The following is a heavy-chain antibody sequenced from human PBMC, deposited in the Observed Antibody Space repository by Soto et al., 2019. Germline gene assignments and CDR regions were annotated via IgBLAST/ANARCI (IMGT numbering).Heavy chain of an antibody. Sequence: ASVKVSCKSSGYTFVDYGISWVRQAPGQGLEWMGWISAYNGNTNYVQKLQGRVTMTTDTSTSTAYMELRSLRSDDTAVYYCARDRPLRGFYSYYGMDVWGQGTTVTVSS. J-gene: IGHJ6*02. V-gene: IGHV1-18*04. CDR3: ARDRPLRGFYSYYGMDV. CDR1: GYTFVDYG. D-gene: IGHD3-10*01. CDR2: ISAYNGNT.